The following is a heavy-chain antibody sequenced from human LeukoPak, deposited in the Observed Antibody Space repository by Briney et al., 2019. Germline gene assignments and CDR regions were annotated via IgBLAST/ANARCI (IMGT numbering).Heavy chain of an antibody. CDR1: GFTFTNYA. CDR2: MSGRGVST. D-gene: IGHD2-15*01. Sequence: GGSLRLSCAASGFTFTNYAMSWVRQAPGEGLEGVSGMSGRGVSTYYADAVKGRFTISSDNSKNTRYLQMNSLRAEDTAIYYCAKDCNGGNCYIDYWGQGTLVTVAS. J-gene: IGHJ4*02. V-gene: IGHV3-23*01. CDR3: AKDCNGGNCYIDY.